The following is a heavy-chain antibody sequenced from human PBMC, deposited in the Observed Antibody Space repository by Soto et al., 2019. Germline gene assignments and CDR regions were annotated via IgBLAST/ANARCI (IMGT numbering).Heavy chain of an antibody. V-gene: IGHV3-21*01. CDR3: ARDPSMVRGENWYFDL. CDR2: ISSSRSYI. Sequence: EVQLVESGGGLVKPGGSLRLSCAASGFTFSSYSMNWVRQAPGKGLGWVPSISSSRSYIYYADSVRGRFTNSRDDAKNSLYLQMNSLRAEDTAVYYCARDPSMVRGENWYFDLWGRGTLVTVSS. J-gene: IGHJ2*01. D-gene: IGHD3-10*01. CDR1: GFTFSSYS.